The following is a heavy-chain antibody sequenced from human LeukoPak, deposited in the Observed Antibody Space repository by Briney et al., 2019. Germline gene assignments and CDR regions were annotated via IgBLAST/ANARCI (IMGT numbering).Heavy chain of an antibody. Sequence: SETLSLTCAVYGGSFSGYYRSWIRQPPGKGLEWIGEINHSGSTNYNPPLKSRVTISVDTSKNQFSLKLSSVTAADTAVYYCARDLNWGLLRWFDPWGQGTLVTVSS. V-gene: IGHV4-34*01. D-gene: IGHD7-27*01. CDR3: ARDLNWGLLRWFDP. J-gene: IGHJ5*02. CDR1: GGSFSGYY. CDR2: INHSGST.